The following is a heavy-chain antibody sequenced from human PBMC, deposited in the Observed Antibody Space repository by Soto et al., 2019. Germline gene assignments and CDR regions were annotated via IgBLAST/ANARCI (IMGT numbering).Heavy chain of an antibody. Sequence: QVQLVQSGAEVKKPGASVKVSCKASGYTFTGYYMHWVRQAPGQGLEWMGWINPNNGATNYAKKFPGWLTLTRDTSISKAYMELSNLRSDDTAVYYCAKTCGLGGVTKLCMDVWGKGTTITVSS. V-gene: IGHV1-2*04. CDR3: AKTCGLGGVTKLCMDV. CDR1: GYTFTGYY. D-gene: IGHD2-21*01. CDR2: INPNNGAT. J-gene: IGHJ6*03.